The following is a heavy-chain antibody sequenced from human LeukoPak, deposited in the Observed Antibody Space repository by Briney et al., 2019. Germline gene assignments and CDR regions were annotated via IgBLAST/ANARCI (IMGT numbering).Heavy chain of an antibody. Sequence: SETLSLTCAVYGGSFSGYYWSWIRQPPGKGLEWIGEINHSGGTNYNPSLKSRVTISVDTSKNQFSLKLSSVTAADTAVYYCARGRRRITIFGVVISNNWFDPWGQGTLVTVSS. CDR1: GGSFSGYY. V-gene: IGHV4-34*01. CDR3: ARGRRRITIFGVVISNNWFDP. CDR2: INHSGGT. D-gene: IGHD3-3*01. J-gene: IGHJ5*02.